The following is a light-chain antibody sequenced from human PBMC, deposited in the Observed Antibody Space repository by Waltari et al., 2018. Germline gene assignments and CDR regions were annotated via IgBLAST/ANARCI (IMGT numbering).Light chain of an antibody. CDR2: DVS. CDR3: CSYAGSYTFL. Sequence: QSALTQPRSVSGSPGPSVTISCTGTSSDVAGYNYVSWYQHHPGKAPKIMIYDVSKRPSGVPDRFSGSKSGNTASLTISGLQAEDEAYYYCCSYAGSYTFLFGGGTKLTVV. V-gene: IGLV2-11*01. CDR1: SSDVAGYNY. J-gene: IGLJ2*01.